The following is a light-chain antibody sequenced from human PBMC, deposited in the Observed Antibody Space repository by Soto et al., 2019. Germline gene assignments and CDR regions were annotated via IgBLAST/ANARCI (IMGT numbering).Light chain of an antibody. CDR1: SINVVGINN. CDR3: SSYTSSSYTSSSTLYV. Sequence: QSALTQPASVSGFPGRRSPFPCPGTSINVVGINNFSCYQQYPGKAPKPMIFDSSNRPSGVSNRFSGSKSGNTASLTISGLQAEDEADYYCSSYTSSSYTSSSTLYVFGTGTKVTVL. J-gene: IGLJ1*01. CDR2: DSS. V-gene: IGLV2-14*01.